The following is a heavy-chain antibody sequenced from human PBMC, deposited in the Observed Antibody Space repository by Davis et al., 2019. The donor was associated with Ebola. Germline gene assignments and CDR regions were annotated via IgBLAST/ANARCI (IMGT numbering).Heavy chain of an antibody. J-gene: IGHJ4*02. V-gene: IGHV4-59*12. CDR1: GGSISSYY. Sequence: SETLSLTCTVSGGSISSYYWSWIRQPPGKGLEWIGYIYYSGSTNYNPYLKSRVTISVDTSKNQFSLKLSSVTAADTAVYYCARRIAVAGYFDYWGQGTLVTVSS. CDR3: ARRIAVAGYFDY. D-gene: IGHD6-19*01. CDR2: IYYSGST.